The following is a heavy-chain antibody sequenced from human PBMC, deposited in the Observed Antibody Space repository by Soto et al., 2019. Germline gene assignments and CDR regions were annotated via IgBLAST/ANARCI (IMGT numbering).Heavy chain of an antibody. Sequence: GGSLRLSCTASGFTFSSYAMSWVRQAQGKGLGWVSAISGSGGSTYYADSVKGRFTISRDNSKNTLYLQMNSLRAEDTAVYYCAKDRGSYSFDYWGQGTLVTVSS. V-gene: IGHV3-23*01. CDR1: GFTFSSYA. CDR3: AKDRGSYSFDY. D-gene: IGHD1-26*01. CDR2: ISGSGGST. J-gene: IGHJ4*02.